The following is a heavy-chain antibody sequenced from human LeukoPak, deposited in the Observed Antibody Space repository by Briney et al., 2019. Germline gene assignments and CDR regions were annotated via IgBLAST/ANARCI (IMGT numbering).Heavy chain of an antibody. Sequence: SSETLSLTCTVSGGSMSSSSYYWGWIRQPPGKGLEWIGNIYYSGSTYYNPSLKSRVTISVDASKNQFSLKLSSVTAADTAVYYCAKPYRGPSAFDIWGQGTMDTVSS. CDR2: IYYSGST. CDR1: GGSMSSSSYY. CDR3: AKPYRGPSAFDI. V-gene: IGHV4-39*01. J-gene: IGHJ3*02. D-gene: IGHD1-14*01.